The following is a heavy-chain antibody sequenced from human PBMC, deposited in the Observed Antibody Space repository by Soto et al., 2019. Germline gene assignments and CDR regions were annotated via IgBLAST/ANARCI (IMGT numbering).Heavy chain of an antibody. CDR3: ARDRGRWFGAYFDY. J-gene: IGHJ4*02. D-gene: IGHD3-10*01. CDR2: IYYSGST. CDR1: GGSISSYY. V-gene: IGHV4-59*01. Sequence: SETLSLTCTVSGGSISSYYWSWIRQPPGKGLEWIGYIYYSGSTNYNPSLKSRVTISVDTSKNQFSLKLSSVTAADTAVYYCARDRGRWFGAYFDYWGQGTLVTVP.